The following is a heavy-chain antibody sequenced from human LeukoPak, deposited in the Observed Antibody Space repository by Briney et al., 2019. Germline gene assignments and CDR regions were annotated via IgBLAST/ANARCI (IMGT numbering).Heavy chain of an antibody. CDR2: ISYDGSNK. V-gene: IGHV3-30-3*01. CDR3: ARPLVVMSPLLGY. J-gene: IGHJ4*02. Sequence: QPGRSLRLSCAASGFTFSSYAMHWVRQAPGKGLEWVAVISYDGSNKYYADSVKGRFTISRDNSKNTLYLQMNSLRAEDTAVYYCARPLVVMSPLLGYWGQGTLVTVSS. D-gene: IGHD3-22*01. CDR1: GFTFSSYA.